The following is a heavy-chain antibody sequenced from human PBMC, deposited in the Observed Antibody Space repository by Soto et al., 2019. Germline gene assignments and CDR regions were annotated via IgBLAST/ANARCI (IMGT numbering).Heavy chain of an antibody. J-gene: IGHJ3*02. CDR2: IYYSGST. D-gene: IGHD3-10*01. CDR1: GGSISSGGYY. V-gene: IGHV4-31*03. Sequence: SETLSLTCTVSGGSISSGGYYWSWIRQHPGKGLEWIGYIYYSGSTYYNPSLKSRVTISVDTSKNQFSLKLSSVTAADTAVYYCARVRIGEGYAFDIWGQGTMVTVSS. CDR3: ARVRIGEGYAFDI.